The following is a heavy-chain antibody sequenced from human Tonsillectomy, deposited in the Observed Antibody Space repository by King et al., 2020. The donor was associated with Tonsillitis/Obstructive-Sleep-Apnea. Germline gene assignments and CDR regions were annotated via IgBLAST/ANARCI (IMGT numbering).Heavy chain of an antibody. D-gene: IGHD2-2*01. V-gene: IGHV4-34*01. CDR1: GGSFSGYY. Sequence: QVQLQQWGAGLLKPSETLSLTCAVYGGSFSGYYWSWIRQPPGKGLEWIGEINHSGSTNYNPSLKSRVTISVDTSKNQFSLKLSSVPAADTAVYYCARIGYCSSTSCYERGYYFDYWGQGTLVTVSS. J-gene: IGHJ4*02. CDR2: INHSGST. CDR3: ARIGYCSSTSCYERGYYFDY.